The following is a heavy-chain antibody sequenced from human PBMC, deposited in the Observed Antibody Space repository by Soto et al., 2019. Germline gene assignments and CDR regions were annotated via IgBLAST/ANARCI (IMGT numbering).Heavy chain of an antibody. V-gene: IGHV4-59*01. D-gene: IGHD3-22*01. CDR1: GGSISSDD. Sequence: SETLSLTCTVSGGSISSDDWSWIRQPPGKGLEWIGYIYYSGSTNYNPSLKSRVTISVDTSKNQFSLKLSSVTAADTAVYYCARGLRRYYDSSGYFDYWGQGTLVTVSS. J-gene: IGHJ4*02. CDR2: IYYSGST. CDR3: ARGLRRYYDSSGYFDY.